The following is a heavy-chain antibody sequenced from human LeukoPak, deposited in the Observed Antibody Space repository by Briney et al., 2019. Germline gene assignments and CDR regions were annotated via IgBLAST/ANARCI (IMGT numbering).Heavy chain of an antibody. D-gene: IGHD4-11*01. CDR3: ARGGTPMTTPSLY. J-gene: IGHJ4*02. V-gene: IGHV4-61*02. CDR2: IYTSGST. CDR1: GGSISSGSYY. Sequence: SETLSLTCTVSGGSISSGSYYWSWIRQPAVKGLEWIGRIYTSGSTNYNPSLKSRVTISVDTSKNQFSLKLSSVTAADTAVYYCARGGTPMTTPSLYWGQGTLVTVSS.